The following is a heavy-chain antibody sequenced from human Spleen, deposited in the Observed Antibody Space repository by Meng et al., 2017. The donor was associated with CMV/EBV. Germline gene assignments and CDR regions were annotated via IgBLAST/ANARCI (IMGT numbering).Heavy chain of an antibody. CDR2: VTWNSGKI. Sequence: SLKISCAASGFAFSSYALHWVRQAPGKGPEWVSGVTWNSGKIMYAESVKGRFIISRDNVRNTLYLQMNSLRTEDTALYYCTRDMYSATTHYYYYYAMDAWGRGTTVTVSS. CDR3: TRDMYSATTHYYYYYAMDA. CDR1: GFAFSSYA. V-gene: IGHV3-9*01. J-gene: IGHJ6*02. D-gene: IGHD6-13*01.